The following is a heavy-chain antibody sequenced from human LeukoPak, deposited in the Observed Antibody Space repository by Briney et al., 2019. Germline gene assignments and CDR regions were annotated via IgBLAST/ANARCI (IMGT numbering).Heavy chain of an antibody. CDR2: ISWNSGSI. CDR1: GFTFDDYA. D-gene: IGHD6-13*01. J-gene: IGHJ6*02. V-gene: IGHV3-9*01. Sequence: PGGSLRLSCAASGFTFDDYAMHWVRQAPGKGLEWVLGISWNSGSIGYADSVKGRFTISRDNAKNSLYLQMNSLRAEDTALYYCAKDIIAAAGVPALPYGMDVWGQGTTVTVSS. CDR3: AKDIIAAAGVPALPYGMDV.